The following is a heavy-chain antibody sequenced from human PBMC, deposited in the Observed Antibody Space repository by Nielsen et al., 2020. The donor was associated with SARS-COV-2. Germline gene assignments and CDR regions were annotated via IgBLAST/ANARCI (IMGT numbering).Heavy chain of an antibody. D-gene: IGHD6-19*01. Sequence: ASVKVSCKASGYTFTGYYMHWVRQAPGQGLEWMGWINPNSGDTNYAQKFHGRVTMTRDTSISTAYMELSSLRSDDTAVFYCARDGYSGGSDSWGQGTLVTVSS. CDR3: ARDGYSGGSDS. V-gene: IGHV1-2*02. J-gene: IGHJ4*02. CDR1: GYTFTGYY. CDR2: INPNSGDT.